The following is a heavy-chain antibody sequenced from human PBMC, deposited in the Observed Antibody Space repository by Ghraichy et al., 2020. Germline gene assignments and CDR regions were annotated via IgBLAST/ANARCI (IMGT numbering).Heavy chain of an antibody. CDR2: IYSGGST. V-gene: IGHV3-53*01. J-gene: IGHJ3*02. CDR3: AGTTYSNYEHAFDI. Sequence: GGSLRLSCAASGFTVSSNYMSWVRQAPGKGLEWVSVIYSGGSTYYADSVKGRFTISRDNSKNTLYLQMNSLRAEDTAVYYCAGTTYSNYEHAFDIWGQGTMVTVSS. D-gene: IGHD4-11*01. CDR1: GFTVSSNY.